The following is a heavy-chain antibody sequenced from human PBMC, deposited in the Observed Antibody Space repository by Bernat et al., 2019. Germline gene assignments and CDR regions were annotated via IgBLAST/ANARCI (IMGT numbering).Heavy chain of an antibody. J-gene: IGHJ6*02. V-gene: IGHV3-74*01. D-gene: IGHD4-11*01. CDR3: ARDRSYTMDV. Sequence: EVQLVETGGGLVQPGGSLRLSCAASGFTLSTSWMHWVRQAPGKGLVWVSRITGDGSSTIYADSVKGRFTIARDNAKNTLYLLMNNLRAEDTAVYYCARDRSYTMDVWGQGTTVTVSS. CDR2: ITGDGSST. CDR1: GFTLSTSW.